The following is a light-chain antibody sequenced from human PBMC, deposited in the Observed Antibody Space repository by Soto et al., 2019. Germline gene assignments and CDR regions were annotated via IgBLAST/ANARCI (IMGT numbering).Light chain of an antibody. J-gene: IGKJ5*01. Sequence: EIVLTQSPATLSLSPGERATLTCRASQSVNNYLAWYQQKPGQAPRLLIYDASNRATGIPARFSGSGSGADFTLTISSLEPEDFAVYYCQQRSNWPPTFGQGTRLDIK. CDR1: QSVNNY. CDR3: QQRSNWPPT. V-gene: IGKV3-11*01. CDR2: DAS.